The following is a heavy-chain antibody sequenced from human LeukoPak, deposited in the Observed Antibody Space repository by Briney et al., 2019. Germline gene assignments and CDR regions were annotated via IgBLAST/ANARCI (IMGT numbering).Heavy chain of an antibody. J-gene: IGHJ4*02. D-gene: IGHD3-10*01. CDR3: GVGVRGVIVEEHY. CDR1: GGSISSSSYY. Sequence: PSETLSLTCTVSGGSISSSSYYWGWIRQPPGKGLEWIGSIYYSGSTYYNPSLKSRVTISVDTSKNQFSLKLSSVTAADTAVYYCGVGVRGVIVEEHYWGQGTLVTVSS. CDR2: IYYSGST. V-gene: IGHV4-39*07.